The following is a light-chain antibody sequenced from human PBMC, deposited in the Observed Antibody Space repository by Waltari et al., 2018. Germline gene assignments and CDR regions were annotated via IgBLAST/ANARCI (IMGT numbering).Light chain of an antibody. J-gene: IGKJ1*01. CDR2: GPS. CDR3: QQYNNWPPWT. CDR1: QSVSRN. Sequence: EIVMTQYPATLSVSPGARATRTSRASQSVSRNLAWYQQKPGQAPRLLIYGPSTRATGIPARFSGSGSGTEFTLTISSLQSEDFAVYYCQQYNNWPPWTFGQGTKVEIK. V-gene: IGKV3-15*01.